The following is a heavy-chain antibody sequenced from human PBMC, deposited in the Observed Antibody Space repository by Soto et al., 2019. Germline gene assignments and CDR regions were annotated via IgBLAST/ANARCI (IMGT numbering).Heavy chain of an antibody. V-gene: IGHV4-31*03. Sequence: TLSLPCTVSGGSLSSGGYYWSWIRQHPGKGLGWIWYIYYSGSNYYNQSLKSRVTISVETSKNQFSLKLSSVTSSYTAVYYCARDDGMDAFDIWGQGTMGTVSS. CDR1: GGSLSSGGYY. CDR2: IYYSGSN. CDR3: ARDDGMDAFDI. J-gene: IGHJ3*02.